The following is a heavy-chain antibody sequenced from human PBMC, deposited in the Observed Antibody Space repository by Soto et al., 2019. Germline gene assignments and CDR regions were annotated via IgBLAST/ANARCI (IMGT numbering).Heavy chain of an antibody. J-gene: IGHJ6*02. CDR1: GGSFSDAF. CDR3: ARAPRELLAEGPTFLSSCSGLDV. V-gene: IGHV4-34*12. D-gene: IGHD1-7*01. CDR2: VFHTGTT. Sequence: QVHLQQWGAGLLKPSGTLSLTCAVSGGSFSDAFWSWVRQSPGRGLEWIGEVFHTGTTNYNPSLKRRVTLSVATAKNQFCLRLTSVTAADSAVYYCARAPRELLAEGPTFLSSCSGLDVWGQGTTVTVSS.